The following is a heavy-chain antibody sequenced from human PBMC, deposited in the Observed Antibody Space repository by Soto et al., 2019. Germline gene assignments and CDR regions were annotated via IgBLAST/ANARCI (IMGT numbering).Heavy chain of an antibody. CDR1: GYTFTSYA. CDR2: INAGNGNT. J-gene: IGHJ3*02. CDR3: AGGYGDPGAFDI. Sequence: QVQLVQSGAEVKKPGASVKVSCKASGYTFTSYAMHWVRQAPGQRLEWMGWINAGNGNTKYSQKFQGRVTITRDTSASTAYMELSNLRSEDTAVYYCAGGYGDPGAFDIWGQGTMVTVSS. V-gene: IGHV1-3*01. D-gene: IGHD4-17*01.